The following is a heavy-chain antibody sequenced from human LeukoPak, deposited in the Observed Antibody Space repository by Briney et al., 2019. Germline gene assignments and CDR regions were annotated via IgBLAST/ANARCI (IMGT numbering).Heavy chain of an antibody. CDR3: ARDLTSGSYDG. Sequence: PGGSLRLSCAASGFTFSSYWMHWVRQAPGKGLVWVSRINSDGSSTTYADSVKGRFTISRDNAKNTLSRQMNSLRAEDTAVYYCARDLTSGSYDGWGQGTLVTVSS. CDR1: GFTFSSYW. CDR2: INSDGSST. V-gene: IGHV3-74*01. D-gene: IGHD1-26*01. J-gene: IGHJ4*02.